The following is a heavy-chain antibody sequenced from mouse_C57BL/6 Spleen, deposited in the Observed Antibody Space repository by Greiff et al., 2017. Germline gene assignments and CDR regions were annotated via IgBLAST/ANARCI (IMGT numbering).Heavy chain of an antibody. Sequence: QVQLQQPGAELVRPGSSVKLSCKASGFPFTSYWMDWVKQRPGQGLEWIGNIYPSDSETHYNQKFKDKATLTVDKSSSTAYMQLSSLTSEDSAVYYCARDYGSSHWYFDVWGTGTTVTVSS. CDR1: GFPFTSYW. CDR3: ARDYGSSHWYFDV. CDR2: IYPSDSET. V-gene: IGHV1-61*01. J-gene: IGHJ1*03. D-gene: IGHD1-1*01.